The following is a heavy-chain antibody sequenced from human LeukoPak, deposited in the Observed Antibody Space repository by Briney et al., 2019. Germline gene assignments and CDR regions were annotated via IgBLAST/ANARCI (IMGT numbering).Heavy chain of an antibody. V-gene: IGHV3-20*04. CDR1: GFTFSSYS. D-gene: IGHD1-26*01. CDR3: VREEVGDLLDAYYFDH. Sequence: RSGGSLRLSCAASGFTFSSYSMNWVRQAPGKGLEWVSDINWSGDNTGYVDSVKGRFTISRDNAKNSLYLQMNSLRVEDTAFYYCVREEVGDLLDAYYFDHWGQGTLVTVSS. J-gene: IGHJ4*02. CDR2: INWSGDNT.